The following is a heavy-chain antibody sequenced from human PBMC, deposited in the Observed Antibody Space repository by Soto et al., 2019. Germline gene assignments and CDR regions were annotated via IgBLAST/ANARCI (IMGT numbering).Heavy chain of an antibody. D-gene: IGHD6-13*01. Sequence: QVQLQESGPGLVKPSETLSLTCTVSGGSISNYYWTWIRQPPGKGLEWIGYIYYSGSTNYNPTLTSRVTIAVHTSKNQVSLKLSSVTAADTAVYYSARLGSSSSFGYWGQGTLVTVSS. CDR1: GGSISNYY. V-gene: IGHV4-59*08. CDR2: IYYSGST. CDR3: ARLGSSSSFGY. J-gene: IGHJ4*02.